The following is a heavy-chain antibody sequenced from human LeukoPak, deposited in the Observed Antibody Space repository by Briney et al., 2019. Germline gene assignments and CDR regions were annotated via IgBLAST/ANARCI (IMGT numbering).Heavy chain of an antibody. J-gene: IGHJ3*02. D-gene: IGHD2-2*01. CDR2: IYYSGST. V-gene: IGHV4-31*03. CDR3: AREPLLCCSSTSCGAFDI. Sequence: SQTLSLTCTVSGGSISSGGYYWSWIRQHPGKGLEWIGYIYYSGSTYYNPSLKSRVTISVDTSKNQFSLKLSSVTAADTAVYYCAREPLLCCSSTSCGAFDIWGQGTMVTVSS. CDR1: GGSISSGGYY.